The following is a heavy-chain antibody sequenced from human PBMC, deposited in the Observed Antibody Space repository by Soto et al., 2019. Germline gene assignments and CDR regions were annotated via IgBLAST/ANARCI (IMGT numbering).Heavy chain of an antibody. CDR2: IYYSGST. Sequence: SETLSLTCTGSGGSISSYYWSWIRQPPGKGLEWIEYIYYSGSTNYNPSLKSRVTISVDTSKNQFSLKLSSVTAADTAVYYCARRYGASFDYWGQGTLVTVSS. D-gene: IGHD4-17*01. CDR1: GGSISSYY. J-gene: IGHJ4*02. CDR3: ARRYGASFDY. V-gene: IGHV4-59*01.